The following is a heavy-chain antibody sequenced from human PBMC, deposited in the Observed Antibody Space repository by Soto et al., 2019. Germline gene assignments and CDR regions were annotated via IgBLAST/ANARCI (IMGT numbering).Heavy chain of an antibody. V-gene: IGHV3-30*03. CDR1: GFTFSNYV. Sequence: QVQLVESGGGVVQTGMSLRLSCAASGFTFSNYVMHWVRQAPGKGLEWVAVISSDGSNKYYADSVKGRFTISRDNSENTLFLQMNNLRTEDTDVYYCARDWVWFGAHPIDYWGQGTLVNVSS. CDR2: ISSDGSNK. CDR3: ARDWVWFGAHPIDY. D-gene: IGHD3-10*01. J-gene: IGHJ4*02.